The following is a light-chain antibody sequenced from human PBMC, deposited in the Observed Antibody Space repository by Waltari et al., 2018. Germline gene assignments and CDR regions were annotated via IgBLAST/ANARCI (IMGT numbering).Light chain of an antibody. CDR2: AAS. V-gene: IGKV1-39*01. J-gene: IGKJ1*01. CDR3: QQSYNTPRA. CDR1: QSISNY. Sequence: DIQMTQSPSSLSASVGDRVTITCRASQSISNYLNWYQQKPGKAPKLLIYAASSLQSGVPSRFSGSGSWTDFTLTISSLQPEDFATYYCQQSYNTPRAFGQGTKVEIK.